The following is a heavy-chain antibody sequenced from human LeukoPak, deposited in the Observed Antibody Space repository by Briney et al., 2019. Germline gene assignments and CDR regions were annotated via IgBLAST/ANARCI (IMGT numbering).Heavy chain of an antibody. D-gene: IGHD3-10*01. J-gene: IGHJ4*02. CDR1: GYTLTGLS. CDR3: ATSYYYGSGSYRLLDY. Sequence: VASVKVSCKVSGYTLTGLSMHWVRQAPGKGPEWMGGFDPEDGETVYAPKFQGRVTMAEDTTTDTAYMELGSLRSEDTAVYYCATSYYYGSGSYRLLDYWGQGTLVTVSS. V-gene: IGHV1-24*01. CDR2: FDPEDGET.